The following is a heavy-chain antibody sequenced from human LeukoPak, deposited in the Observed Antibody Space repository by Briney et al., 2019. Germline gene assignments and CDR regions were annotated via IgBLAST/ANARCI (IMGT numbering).Heavy chain of an antibody. J-gene: IGHJ3*01. CDR1: GFSFSSYG. CDR3: AKLGYSSGWYDFQIDAFDF. Sequence: GGSLRLSCAASGFSFSSYGMHWVRQAPGKGREWVAVISYDGSNKFYADSVKGRFTISRDNSKNTLYLQMNSLRAEDTAVYYCAKLGYSSGWYDFQIDAFDFWGQGTMVTVSS. D-gene: IGHD6-19*01. CDR2: ISYDGSNK. V-gene: IGHV3-30*18.